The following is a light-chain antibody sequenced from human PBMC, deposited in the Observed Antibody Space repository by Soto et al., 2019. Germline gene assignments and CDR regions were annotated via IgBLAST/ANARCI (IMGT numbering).Light chain of an antibody. Sequence: QLVLTQPASVSGSPGQSITISCSGTSSDVGGYNYVSWYQQHPGTAPKLMIYDVSNRPSGISNRFSGSKSGSTASLTISGLQAEDEADYYCSSYTSSSTLPYVFGTGTKLTVL. CDR2: DVS. CDR1: SSDVGGYNY. V-gene: IGLV2-14*01. CDR3: SSYTSSSTLPYV. J-gene: IGLJ1*01.